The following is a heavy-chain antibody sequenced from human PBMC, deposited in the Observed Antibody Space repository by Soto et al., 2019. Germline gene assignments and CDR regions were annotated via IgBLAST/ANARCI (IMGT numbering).Heavy chain of an antibody. J-gene: IGHJ4*02. Sequence: QVQLQESGPGLVKPSGTLSLTCAVSGGSISTSNWWSWVRQPPGEGLEWIGEVYRTGSTNYNPSLESRLTRSVDKSKNPFSLKLTSVTAADTAVYYCARARATIAAAAIFDCWGQGTLVTVSS. CDR1: GGSISTSNW. CDR3: ARARATIAAAAIFDC. V-gene: IGHV4-4*02. D-gene: IGHD6-13*01. CDR2: VYRTGST.